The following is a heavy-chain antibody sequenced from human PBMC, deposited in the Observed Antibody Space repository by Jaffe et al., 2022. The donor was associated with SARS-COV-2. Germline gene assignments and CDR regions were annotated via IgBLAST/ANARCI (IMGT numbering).Heavy chain of an antibody. V-gene: IGHV7-4-1*02. CDR1: GYTFTSYA. J-gene: IGHJ4*02. D-gene: IGHD5-12*01. CDR3: ARVSLRWLQYDPRLPDY. CDR2: INTNTGNP. Sequence: QVQLVQSGSELKKPGASVKVSCKASGYTFTSYAMNWVRQAPGQGLEWMGWINTNTGNPTYAQGFTGRFVFSLDTSVSTAYLQISSLKAEDTAVYYCARVSLRWLQYDPRLPDYWGQGTLVTVSS.